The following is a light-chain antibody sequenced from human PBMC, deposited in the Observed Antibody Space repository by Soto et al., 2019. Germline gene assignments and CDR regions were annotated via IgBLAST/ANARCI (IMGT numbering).Light chain of an antibody. V-gene: IGLV1-40*01. J-gene: IGLJ2*01. CDR1: RSNIGAGYD. CDR3: QSYDSSLSAVV. Sequence: QSVLTQPPSVSGAPGQRVTISCTGSRSNIGAGYDVHWYQQFPGTAPKLLLYGSTNRPSGVPDRFSGSKSGTSASLAIAGLQTEDEADYYCQSYDSSLSAVVFGGGTQLTVL. CDR2: GST.